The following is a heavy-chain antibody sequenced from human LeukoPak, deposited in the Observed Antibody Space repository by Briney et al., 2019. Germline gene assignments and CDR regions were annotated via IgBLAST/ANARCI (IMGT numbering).Heavy chain of an antibody. Sequence: PGGSLRLSCAASGFTFSSYGMSWVRQAPGKGLEWVSYISSSGSTIYYADSVKGRFTISRDNAKNSLYLQMNSLRAEDTAVYYCASIAAAGSGYWGQGTLVTVSS. J-gene: IGHJ4*02. V-gene: IGHV3-48*04. CDR3: ASIAAAGSGY. CDR2: ISSSGSTI. CDR1: GFTFSSYG. D-gene: IGHD6-13*01.